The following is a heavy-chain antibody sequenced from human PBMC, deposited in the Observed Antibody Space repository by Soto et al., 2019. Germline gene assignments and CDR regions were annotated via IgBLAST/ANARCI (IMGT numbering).Heavy chain of an antibody. CDR1: AGYISSGFYF. Sequence: TSETLSLTCTVSAGYISSGFYFWSWMRQPPGKGLEWLGHIYSSGTAYYNPSLKSRLTISVDASKNQFSLKLTSVTAADTAIYYCASRQRQVALVDYWGQGTLVTVSS. J-gene: IGHJ4*02. V-gene: IGHV4-30-4*01. CDR3: ASRQRQVALVDY. D-gene: IGHD1-1*01. CDR2: IYSSGTA.